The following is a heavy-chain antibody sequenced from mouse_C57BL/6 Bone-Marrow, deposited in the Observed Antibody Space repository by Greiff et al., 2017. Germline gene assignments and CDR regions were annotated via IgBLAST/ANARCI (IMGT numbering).Heavy chain of an antibody. Sequence: VKLMESGAELVRPGTSVKVSCKASGYAFTNYLIEWVKQRPGQGLEWIGVINPGSGGTNYNEKFKGKATLTADKSSSTAYMQLSSLTSEDSAVYFGARNLLLRSGYAMDYWGQGTSVTVSS. CDR1: GYAFTNYL. J-gene: IGHJ4*01. CDR3: ARNLLLRSGYAMDY. CDR2: INPGSGGT. D-gene: IGHD1-1*01. V-gene: IGHV1-54*01.